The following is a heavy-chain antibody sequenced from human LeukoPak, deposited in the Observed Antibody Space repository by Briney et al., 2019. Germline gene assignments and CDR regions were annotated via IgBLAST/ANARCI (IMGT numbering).Heavy chain of an antibody. CDR3: SEGLDY. CDR1: GFTFSSYE. Sequence: GGSLRLSCAASGFTFSSYEMNWVRQAPGKGLEWVGRITSTGHGGTTDYAAPVKGRFTISRDDSENTLYLQMNSLKTEDTAVYYCSEGLDYWGQGTLVTVSS. J-gene: IGHJ4*02. V-gene: IGHV3-15*07. CDR2: ITSTGHGGTT.